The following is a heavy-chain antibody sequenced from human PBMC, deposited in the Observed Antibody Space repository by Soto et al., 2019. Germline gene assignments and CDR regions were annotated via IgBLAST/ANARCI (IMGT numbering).Heavy chain of an antibody. CDR3: SRGAYTYAHPLDY. Sequence: LSLTGSFAVLSFNEYYCTWIRQPPGKGLEWIGNIYYSGSTSYNPSVKSRLTISLDTSKNQFSLKLRSVTAADTAVYYCSRGAYTYAHPLDYWGQGSPVTVSS. V-gene: IGHV4-59*01. CDR2: IYYSGST. D-gene: IGHD2-2*01. CDR1: VLSFNEYY. J-gene: IGHJ4*02.